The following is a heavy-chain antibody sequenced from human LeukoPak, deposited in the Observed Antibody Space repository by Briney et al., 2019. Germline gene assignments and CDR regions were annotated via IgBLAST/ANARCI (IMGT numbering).Heavy chain of an antibody. J-gene: IGHJ4*02. Sequence: SGGSLRLSCAVSGLTFSKTWMSWVRQAPGKGLEWVSYISSSGSTIYYADSVKGRFTISGDNAKNSLYLQMNSLRAEDTAVCYCARNTNFWSGYDYWGQGTLVTVSS. D-gene: IGHD3-3*01. CDR3: ARNTNFWSGYDY. CDR2: ISSSGSTI. CDR1: GLTFSKTW. V-gene: IGHV3-11*04.